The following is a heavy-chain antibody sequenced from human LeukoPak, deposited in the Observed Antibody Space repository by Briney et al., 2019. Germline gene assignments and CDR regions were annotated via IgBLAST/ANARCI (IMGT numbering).Heavy chain of an antibody. D-gene: IGHD3-9*01. CDR3: ALRYFDRDY. CDR2: IYYSGST. V-gene: IGHV4-59*08. CDR1: GGSISGYY. J-gene: IGHJ4*02. Sequence: SETLSLTCTVSGGSISGYYWSWIRQPPGKGLEWIGYIYYSGSTNYNPSLTSRVTISVDTSKNQFSLKLTSVTAADTAVYYCALRYFDRDYWGQGTLVTVSS.